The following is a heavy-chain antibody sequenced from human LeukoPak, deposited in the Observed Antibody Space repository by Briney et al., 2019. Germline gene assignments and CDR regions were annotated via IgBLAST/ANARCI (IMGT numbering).Heavy chain of an antibody. CDR2: IYYSGST. Sequence: PSETLSLTCTVSGGSISSYYWSWIRQPPGKGLEWIGYIYYSGSTYYNPSLKSRVTISVDTSKNQFSLKLNSVTAADSAVYYCARGGEWTFDYWGQGTLVTVSS. CDR3: ARGGEWTFDY. D-gene: IGHD3-16*01. J-gene: IGHJ4*02. CDR1: GGSISSYY. V-gene: IGHV4-59*08.